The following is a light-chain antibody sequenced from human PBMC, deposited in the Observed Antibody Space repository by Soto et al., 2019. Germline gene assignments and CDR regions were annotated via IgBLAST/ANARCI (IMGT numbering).Light chain of an antibody. Sequence: QSVLTQPPSASGTPGQRVTISCSGSSSNIGSNYVYWYQQLPGTAPKLLIYSNNQRPSGVPDRFSGSKSATSASLAISGLRSEDEADYYCAAWDDSLSAVVFGGGTKVTVL. CDR2: SNN. CDR1: SSNIGSNY. V-gene: IGLV1-47*02. CDR3: AAWDDSLSAVV. J-gene: IGLJ2*01.